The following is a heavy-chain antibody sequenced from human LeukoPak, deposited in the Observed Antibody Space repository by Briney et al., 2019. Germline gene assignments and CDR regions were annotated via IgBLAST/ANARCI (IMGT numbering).Heavy chain of an antibody. CDR2: INQDGSEK. J-gene: IGHJ6*03. CDR3: ARVAYYYMDV. V-gene: IGHV3-7*01. CDR1: GFTFSSYW. Sequence: GGSLRLSCAASGFTFSSYWMSWVRQAPGKGLEWVANINQDGSEKYHVDSVKGRFTISRDNAKNSLYLQMNSLRDEDTAVYYCARVAYYYMDVWGKGTTVTVSS.